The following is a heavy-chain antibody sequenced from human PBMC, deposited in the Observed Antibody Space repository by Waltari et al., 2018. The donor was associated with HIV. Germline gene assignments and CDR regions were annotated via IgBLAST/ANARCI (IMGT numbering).Heavy chain of an antibody. J-gene: IGHJ6*02. V-gene: IGHV3-23*01. D-gene: IGHD6-6*01. CDR1: GFTFSTNA. CDR3: AKVPQYISSSIYYYGMDV. Sequence: EVQLLAFGGGLVQTGGSLRLSCAASGFTFSTNARRWVRQAPGKGLEWVSSISGSGSSTYYADSIEGRFTISRDNSKNTLYLQMNSLRAEDTAAYYCAKVPQYISSSIYYYGMDVWGQGTTVTVSS. CDR2: ISGSGSST.